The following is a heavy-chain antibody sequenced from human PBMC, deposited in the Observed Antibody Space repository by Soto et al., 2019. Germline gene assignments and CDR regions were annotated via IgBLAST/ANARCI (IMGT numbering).Heavy chain of an antibody. CDR2: IGGTSGST. V-gene: IGHV3-23*01. CDR3: AKRRGDGYFDL. J-gene: IGHJ2*01. D-gene: IGHD7-27*01. CDR1: GFTFSNFV. Sequence: EVQLLESGGGLVQPGGSLRLSCAASGFTFSNFVMGWVRRAPGKGLEWVSAIGGTSGSTYYADSVKGRFTISRDNSKDTLSLQMNSLGAEDTALYYCAKRRGDGYFDLWGRGTRVTVSS.